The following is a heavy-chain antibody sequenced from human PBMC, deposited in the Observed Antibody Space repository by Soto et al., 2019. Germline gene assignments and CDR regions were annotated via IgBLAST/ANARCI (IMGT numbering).Heavy chain of an antibody. CDR1: GFTFSSYE. CDR3: ARAGSSWLGFDY. CDR2: ISSSGSTI. J-gene: IGHJ4*02. Sequence: HPGGSLRLSCAASGFTFSSYEMNWARQAPGKGLEWVSYISSSGSTIYYADSVKGRFTISRDNAKNSLYLQMNSLRAEDTAVYYCARAGSSWLGFDYWGQGTLVTVSS. V-gene: IGHV3-48*03. D-gene: IGHD2-2*01.